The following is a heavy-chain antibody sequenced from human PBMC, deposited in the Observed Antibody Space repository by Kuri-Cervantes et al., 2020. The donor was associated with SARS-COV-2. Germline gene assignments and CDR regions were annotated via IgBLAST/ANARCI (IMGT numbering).Heavy chain of an antibody. CDR1: GFTFSSYG. CDR2: ISSSSSYI. V-gene: IGHV3-21*01. J-gene: IGHJ4*02. CDR3: ARDRYSSGFDY. Sequence: GGSLRLSCAASGFTFSSYGMNWVRQAPGKGLEWVSSISSSSSYIYHADSAKGRFTISRDNAKNSLYLQMNSLRAEDTAVYYCARDRYSSGFDYWGQGTLVTVSS. D-gene: IGHD6-19*01.